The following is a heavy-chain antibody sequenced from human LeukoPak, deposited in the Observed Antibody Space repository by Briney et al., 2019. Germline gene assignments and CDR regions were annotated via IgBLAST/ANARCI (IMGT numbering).Heavy chain of an antibody. Sequence: GSLRLSCAASGFTFSSYAMHWVRQAPGKGLEWVAVISYDGSNKYYADSVKGRFTISRDNSKNTLYLQMNSLRAEDTAVYYCARGRIVVVPAAVNYWGQGTLVTVSS. D-gene: IGHD2-2*01. CDR3: ARGRIVVVPAAVNY. J-gene: IGHJ4*02. V-gene: IGHV3-30*04. CDR2: ISYDGSNK. CDR1: GFTFSSYA.